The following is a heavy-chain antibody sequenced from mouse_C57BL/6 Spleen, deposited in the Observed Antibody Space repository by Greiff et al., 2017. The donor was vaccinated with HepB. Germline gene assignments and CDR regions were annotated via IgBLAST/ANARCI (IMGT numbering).Heavy chain of an antibody. D-gene: IGHD2-2*01. CDR2: IDPSDSYT. CDR1: GYTFTSYW. V-gene: IGHV1-69*01. CDR3: ARSGGYRDY. J-gene: IGHJ2*01. Sequence: QVQLQQPGAELVMPGASVKLSCKASGYTFTSYWMHWVKQRPGQGLEWIGEIDPSDSYTNYNQKFKGKSTLTVDKSSSTAYMQLSSLTSEDSAVYYSARSGGYRDYWGQGTTLTVSS.